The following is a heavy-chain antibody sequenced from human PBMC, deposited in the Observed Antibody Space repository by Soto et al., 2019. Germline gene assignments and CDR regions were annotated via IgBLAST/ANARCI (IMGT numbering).Heavy chain of an antibody. V-gene: IGHV3-23*01. D-gene: IGHD6-13*01. CDR3: AKAAAASTYYSMDV. CDR1: GFTFGTYA. CDR2: LSGSDGST. J-gene: IGHJ6*03. Sequence: EVQLLESGGGLVQPGGSLRLSCAASGFTFGTYAMNWVRQAPGKGLEWVSALSGSDGSTFYAGSAKGRFTISRDNSNNTLYLQMNSLRAEDTAVYYCAKAAAASTYYSMDVWGRGATVTFSS.